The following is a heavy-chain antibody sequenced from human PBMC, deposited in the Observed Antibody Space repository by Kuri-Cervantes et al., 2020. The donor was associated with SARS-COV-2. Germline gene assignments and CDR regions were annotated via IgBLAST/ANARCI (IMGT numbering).Heavy chain of an antibody. V-gene: IGHV6-1*01. J-gene: IGHJ6*02. CDR2: THYRYMWYN. CDR1: GDSVHSNCAA. Sequence: SQTLELTCAISGDSVHSNCAAWNWIRQSTSRGLEWLGRTHYRYMWYNDYAVSVKSRITINPDTSKNQFSLQLNSVTPEDTAVYYCARVIYYGMDVWGQGTTVTVSS. CDR3: ARVIYYGMDV.